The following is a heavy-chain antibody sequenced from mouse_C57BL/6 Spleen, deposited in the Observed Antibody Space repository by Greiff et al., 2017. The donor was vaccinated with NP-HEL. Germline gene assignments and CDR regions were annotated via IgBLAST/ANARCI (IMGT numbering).Heavy chain of an antibody. D-gene: IGHD2-1*01. V-gene: IGHV1-69*01. CDR2: IDPSDSYT. J-gene: IGHJ2*01. Sequence: QVQLKQPGAELVMPGASVKLSCKASGYTFTSYWMHWVKQRPGQGLEWIGEIDPSDSYTNYNQKFKGKSTLTVDKSSSTAYMQLSSLTSEDSAVYYCALYYGNYGYWGQGTTLTVSS. CDR3: ALYYGNYGY. CDR1: GYTFTSYW.